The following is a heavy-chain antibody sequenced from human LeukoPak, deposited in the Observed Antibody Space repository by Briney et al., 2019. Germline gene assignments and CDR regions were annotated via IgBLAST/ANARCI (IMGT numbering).Heavy chain of an antibody. CDR2: ICPTGSDR. V-gene: IGHV3-21*06. J-gene: IGHJ4*02. CDR1: GLTFSTSG. D-gene: IGHD1-14*01. CDR3: ATETNGRHYDY. Sequence: GGSLRLSCTASGLTFSTSGFNWVGQAPGKGGEGVASICPTGSDRYHADSIKGGFTISRDNANNFLYLQMNSLRAKDTAVYYCATETNGRHYDYWGQGTLLTVSS.